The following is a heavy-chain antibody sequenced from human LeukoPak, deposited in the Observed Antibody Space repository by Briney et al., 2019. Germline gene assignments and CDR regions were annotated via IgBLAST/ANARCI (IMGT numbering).Heavy chain of an antibody. J-gene: IGHJ5*02. CDR3: ARDFAYYYDSSGHYDSWFDP. D-gene: IGHD3-22*01. CDR1: GGSISSGGYY. Sequence: PSETLSLTCTVSGGSISSGGYYWSWIRQHPGKGLEWIGYIYYSGSTYYNPSLKSRVTISVDTSKNQFSLKLSSVTAADTAVYYCARDFAYYYDSSGHYDSWFDPWGQGTLVTVSS. V-gene: IGHV4-31*03. CDR2: IYYSGST.